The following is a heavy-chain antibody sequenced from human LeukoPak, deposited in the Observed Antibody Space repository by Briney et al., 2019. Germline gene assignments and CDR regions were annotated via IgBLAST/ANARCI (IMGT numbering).Heavy chain of an antibody. CDR2: INHSGST. J-gene: IGHJ5*02. D-gene: IGHD3-22*01. Sequence: PSETLSLTCAVYGGSCSGYYWSWIRQPPGKGLEWIGEINHSGSTNYNPSLKSRVTISVDTSKNQFSLKLSSVTAADTAVYYCARGESDYYDSSGYYYNWFDPWGQGTLVTVSS. CDR3: ARGESDYYDSSGYYYNWFDP. CDR1: GGSCSGYY. V-gene: IGHV4-34*01.